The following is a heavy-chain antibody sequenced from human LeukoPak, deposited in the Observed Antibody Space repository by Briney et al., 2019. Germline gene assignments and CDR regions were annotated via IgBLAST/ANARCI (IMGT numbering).Heavy chain of an antibody. Sequence: GGSLRLSCAASGFTFNHYTMHWVRQAPGKGLEWVSFINWDGGFTYYADSVKGRFTISRDNSKNSLYLQMNSLRAEDTAVYYCARGVITFGGVMFDYWGRGTLVTVSS. CDR1: GFTFNHYT. J-gene: IGHJ4*02. V-gene: IGHV3-43*01. CDR2: INWDGGFT. D-gene: IGHD3-16*01. CDR3: ARGVITFGGVMFDY.